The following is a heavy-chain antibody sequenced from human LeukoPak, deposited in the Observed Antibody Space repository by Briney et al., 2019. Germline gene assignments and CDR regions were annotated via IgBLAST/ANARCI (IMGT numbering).Heavy chain of an antibody. J-gene: IGHJ4*02. V-gene: IGHV3-23*01. D-gene: IGHD1-26*01. Sequence: GGSLRLSCAASGFTFDDYGMIWVRQAPGKGLEWVSAISGSGGSTYYADSVRGRFTISRDNSKNTLYLQMNSLRAEDTAVYYCAKDAVGATTSGLFDYWGQGTLVTVSS. CDR3: AKDAVGATTSGLFDY. CDR1: GFTFDDYG. CDR2: ISGSGGST.